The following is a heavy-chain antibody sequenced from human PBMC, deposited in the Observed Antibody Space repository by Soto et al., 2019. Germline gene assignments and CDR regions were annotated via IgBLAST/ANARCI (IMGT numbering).Heavy chain of an antibody. V-gene: IGHV4-39*01. CDR3: ARSSIAARQGYYGMDV. CDR2: IYYSGST. CDR1: GGSISSSSYY. Sequence: SETLSLTCTVSGGSISSSSYYWGWIRQPPGKGLEWIGSIYYSGSTYYNPSLKSRVTISVDTSKNQFSLELSSVTAADTAVYYCARSSIAARQGYYGMDVWGQGTTVTVSS. J-gene: IGHJ6*02. D-gene: IGHD6-6*01.